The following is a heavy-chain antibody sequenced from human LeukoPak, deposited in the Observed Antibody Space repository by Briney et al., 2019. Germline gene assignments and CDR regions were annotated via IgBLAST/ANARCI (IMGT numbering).Heavy chain of an antibody. D-gene: IGHD6-13*01. J-gene: IGHJ6*03. CDR3: ARERKQQPGYYYYYMDV. V-gene: IGHV1-2*02. CDR1: GYTFTGYY. Sequence: ASVKVSCKASGYTFTGYYMHWVRQAPGQGLEWMGWINPNSGGTTYAQKFQGRVTMTRDTSISTAYMELSRLRSDDTAVYYCARERKQQPGYYYYYMDVWGKGTTVTVSS. CDR2: INPNSGGT.